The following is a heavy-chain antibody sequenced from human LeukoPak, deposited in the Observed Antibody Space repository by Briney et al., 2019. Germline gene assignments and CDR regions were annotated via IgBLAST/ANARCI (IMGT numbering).Heavy chain of an antibody. V-gene: IGHV3-23*01. D-gene: IGHD6-19*01. CDR2: IIGSGGST. CDR1: GFTFGSYA. J-gene: IGHJ3*02. CDR3: AKKKSPVAGPDAFDN. Sequence: PGGSLRLSCAASGFTFGSYAMSWVRQAPGKGLEWVSAIIGSGGSTYYTDSVKGRFAISRDNSKNTLYLQMSSLRAEDTAVYYCAKKKSPVAGPDAFDNWGQGTMVTVSS.